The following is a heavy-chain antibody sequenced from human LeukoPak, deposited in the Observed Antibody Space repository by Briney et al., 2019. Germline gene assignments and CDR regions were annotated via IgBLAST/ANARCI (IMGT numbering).Heavy chain of an antibody. CDR1: GGSISSYY. J-gene: IGHJ5*02. CDR2: INHSGST. Sequence: SETLSLTCTVSGGSISSYYWSWIRQPPGKGLEWIGEINHSGSTNYNPSLKSRVTISVDTSKNQFSLKLSSVTAADTAVYYCARGLRQAAGTQEVNWFDPWGQGTLVTVSS. D-gene: IGHD6-13*01. CDR3: ARGLRQAAGTQEVNWFDP. V-gene: IGHV4-34*01.